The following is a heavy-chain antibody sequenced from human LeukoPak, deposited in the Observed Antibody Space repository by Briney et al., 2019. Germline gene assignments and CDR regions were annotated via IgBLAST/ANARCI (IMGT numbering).Heavy chain of an antibody. Sequence: GGSLRLSCAASGFTFSSYGMHWVRQAPGKGLEWVAVISYDGSNKYYADSVKGRFTISRDNSKNTLYLQMNSLRADDTAVYYCAKDQRVTYYYGSGTTSYGMDVWGQGTTVTVSS. CDR1: GFTFSSYG. CDR2: ISYDGSNK. D-gene: IGHD3-10*01. V-gene: IGHV3-30*18. J-gene: IGHJ6*02. CDR3: AKDQRVTYYYGSGTTSYGMDV.